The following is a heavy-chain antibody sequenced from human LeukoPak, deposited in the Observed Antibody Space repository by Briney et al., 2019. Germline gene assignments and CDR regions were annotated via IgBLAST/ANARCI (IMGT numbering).Heavy chain of an antibody. J-gene: IGHJ4*02. CDR3: AKTEFPYYDFWSGFDY. CDR1: GFTFSNYA. D-gene: IGHD3-3*01. Sequence: GGSLRLSCAASGFTFSNYAMSWVRQAPGKGLEWVSALSGSGGSTYYADSVKGRFTISRDNSKNTLYLQMNSLRAEDTAVYYCAKTEFPYYDFWSGFDYWGQGTLVTVSS. V-gene: IGHV3-23*01. CDR2: LSGSGGST.